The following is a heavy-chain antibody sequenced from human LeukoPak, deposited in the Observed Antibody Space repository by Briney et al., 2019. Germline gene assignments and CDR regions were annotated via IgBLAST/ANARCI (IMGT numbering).Heavy chain of an antibody. V-gene: IGHV3-33*01. CDR3: ARVGDSSGWYRDAGY. CDR2: IWYDGSNK. D-gene: IGHD6-19*01. Sequence: PGRSLRLSCAASGFTFSSYGMHWVRQAPGKGLEWVAVIWYDGSNKYYADSVKGRFTISRDNSKNTLYLQMNSLRAEDTAVYYCARVGDSSGWYRDAGYWGQGTLVTVSS. CDR1: GFTFSSYG. J-gene: IGHJ4*02.